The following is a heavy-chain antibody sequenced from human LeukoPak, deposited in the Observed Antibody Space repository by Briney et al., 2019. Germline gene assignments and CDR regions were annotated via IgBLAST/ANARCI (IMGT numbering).Heavy chain of an antibody. CDR2: ISGSGGST. D-gene: IGHD4-17*01. CDR3: AKDPKNGYGDYTFDY. Sequence: AGGSLRLSCAASGFTFSSYAMSWVRQAPGKGLEWVSAISGSGGSTYYADSVKGRFTISRDNSKNTLYLQMNSLRAEDTAVYYCAKDPKNGYGDYTFDYWGHGTLGTVSS. J-gene: IGHJ4*01. CDR1: GFTFSSYA. V-gene: IGHV3-23*01.